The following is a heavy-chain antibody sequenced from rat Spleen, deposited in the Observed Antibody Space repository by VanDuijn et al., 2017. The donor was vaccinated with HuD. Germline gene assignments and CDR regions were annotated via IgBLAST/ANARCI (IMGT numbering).Heavy chain of an antibody. CDR3: TRESRTGNYFDE. J-gene: IGHJ2*01. V-gene: IGHV2-61*01. D-gene: IGHD5-1*01. CDR2: IWSGGST. CDR1: GFSLTSYH. Sequence: QVRLKESGPRLVQPSQTLSVTCTVSGFSLTSYHVSWVRQPPGKGLEWVGAIWSGGSTDYNSALKSRLSISRDTSKSKVFLKMNSLKTDDTGTYYCTRESRTGNYFDEWGQGVMVTVSS.